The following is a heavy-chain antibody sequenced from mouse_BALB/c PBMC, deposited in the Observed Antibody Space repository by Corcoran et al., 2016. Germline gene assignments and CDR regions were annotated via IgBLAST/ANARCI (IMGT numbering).Heavy chain of an antibody. D-gene: IGHD2-3*01. Sequence: QVTLKESGPGILQPSQTLSLTCSFSGFSLSTSGMGVSWIRQPSGKGLEWLAPIYWDDDKRDNPSLKSRLTISQDTSSNQVCLKITSVDTADTATYYCARRAVYDGYSWFAYWCQGTLVTVSA. J-gene: IGHJ3*01. V-gene: IGHV8-12*01. CDR2: IYWDDDK. CDR3: ARRAVYDGYSWFAY. CDR1: GFSLSTSGMG.